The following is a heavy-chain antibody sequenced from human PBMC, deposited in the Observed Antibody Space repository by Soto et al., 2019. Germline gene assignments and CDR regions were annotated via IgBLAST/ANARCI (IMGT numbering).Heavy chain of an antibody. J-gene: IGHJ3*02. Sequence: PSETLSFTCSVSGGSIGSYYWSWIRQPPGKGLEWIGYIYYSGSTNYNPSLKSRVTISVDTSKNQFSLKLSSVTAADTAVYYCARHSRAFDIWGQGTMVTVS. CDR1: GGSIGSYY. V-gene: IGHV4-59*08. CDR3: ARHSRAFDI. CDR2: IYYSGST.